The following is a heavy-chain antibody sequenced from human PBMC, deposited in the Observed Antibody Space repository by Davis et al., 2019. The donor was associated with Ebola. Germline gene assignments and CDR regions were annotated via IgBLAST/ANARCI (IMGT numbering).Heavy chain of an antibody. Sequence: ASVKVSCKASGYTFTGYYMHWVRQAPGQGLEWMGWINPNSGGTNYAQKFQGRVTMTTDTSTSTAYMELRSLRSDDTAVYYCARLSSGKYYYYYYMDVWGKGTTVTVSS. CDR2: INPNSGGT. J-gene: IGHJ6*03. CDR1: GYTFTGYY. CDR3: ARLSSGKYYYYYYMDV. V-gene: IGHV1-2*02. D-gene: IGHD2/OR15-2a*01.